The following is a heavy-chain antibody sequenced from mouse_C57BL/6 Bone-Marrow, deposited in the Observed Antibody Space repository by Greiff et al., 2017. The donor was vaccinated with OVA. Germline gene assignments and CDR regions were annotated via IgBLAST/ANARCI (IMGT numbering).Heavy chain of an antibody. CDR1: GYAFSSSW. CDR3: APYGSSLLDY. CDR2: IYPGDGDT. Sequence: VKLQESGPELVKPGASVKISCKASGYAFSSSWMNWVKQRPGKGLEWIGRIYPGDGDTTYNGKFKGKATLTADKSSSTAYMQLSSLTSEDSAVYVCAPYGSSLLDYWGQGTTLTVSS. D-gene: IGHD1-1*01. V-gene: IGHV1-82*01. J-gene: IGHJ2*01.